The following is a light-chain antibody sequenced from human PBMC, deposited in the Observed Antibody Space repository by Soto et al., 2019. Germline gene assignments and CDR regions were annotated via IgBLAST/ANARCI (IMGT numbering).Light chain of an antibody. CDR2: GVT. V-gene: IGKV3-15*01. J-gene: IGKJ2*01. Sequence: EIVMTQSPDTLSVSPGDTATLSCRARQNIHINLAWYQQNPGQAPTLLIYGVTARAPGVPARFSGSGYGTDFTLTLRSVQSEDFGVFYCQHYEGSPRTVGLGTKVEIQ. CDR1: QNIHIN. CDR3: QHYEGSPRT.